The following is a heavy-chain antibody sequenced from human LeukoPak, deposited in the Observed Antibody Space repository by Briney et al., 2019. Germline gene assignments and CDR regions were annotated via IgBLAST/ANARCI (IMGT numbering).Heavy chain of an antibody. J-gene: IGHJ4*02. CDR1: GGSISNYY. V-gene: IGHV4-59*08. CDR2: IYYSGST. CDR3: ARQLWFGEYHFDY. Sequence: SETLSLTCTVSGGSISNYYWSWIRQPSGKGLEWIGYIYYSGSTNYNPSLKSRVTISVDTSKKQFSLKLSSVTAADTAVCYCARQLWFGEYHFDYWGQGTLVSVSS. D-gene: IGHD3-10*01.